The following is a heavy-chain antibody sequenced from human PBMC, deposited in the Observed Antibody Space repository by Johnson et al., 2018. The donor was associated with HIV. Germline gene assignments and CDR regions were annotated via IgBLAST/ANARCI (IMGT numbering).Heavy chain of an antibody. V-gene: IGHV3-33*03. J-gene: IGHJ3*02. CDR2: IWYDGSNK. CDR1: GFTFSSYG. Sequence: QVQLVESGGGVVQPGRSLRLSCTASGFTFSSYGMHWVRQAPGKGLEWVAVIWYDGSNKYYADSVKGRLTISRDNAKNSLYLQMNSLRAEDTALYYCAKDTGAYYYDSSGYWDAFDIWGQGTMVTVSS. CDR3: AKDTGAYYYDSSGYWDAFDI. D-gene: IGHD3-22*01.